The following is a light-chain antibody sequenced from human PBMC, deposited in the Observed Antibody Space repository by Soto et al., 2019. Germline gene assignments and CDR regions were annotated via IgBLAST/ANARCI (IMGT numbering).Light chain of an antibody. CDR1: QSISSW. J-gene: IGKJ1*01. Sequence: DIQMTQSPSTRSASVGDRVTITCRASQSISSWLAWYQQKPVKAPKLLIYDASSLESGVPLRFSGSGSGTEFTLTISSLQPDDSATYYCQQYNSYPWTFGQGTKVQIK. CDR2: DAS. CDR3: QQYNSYPWT. V-gene: IGKV1-5*01.